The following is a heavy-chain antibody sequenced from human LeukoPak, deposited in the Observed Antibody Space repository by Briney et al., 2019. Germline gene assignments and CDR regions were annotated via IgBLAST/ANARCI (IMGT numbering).Heavy chain of an antibody. J-gene: IGHJ6*03. D-gene: IGHD6-13*01. CDR2: IRYDGSNK. V-gene: IGHV3-30*02. CDR1: GFTFSSYG. CDR3: AKDRSSSWYYYYYYMDV. Sequence: GGSLRLSCAASGFTFSSYGMHWVRQAPGKGLEWVAFIRYDGSNKYYADSVKGRFTISRDNSKNTLYLQMNSLRAEDTAVYYCAKDRSSSWYYYYYYMDVWGKGTTVTTSS.